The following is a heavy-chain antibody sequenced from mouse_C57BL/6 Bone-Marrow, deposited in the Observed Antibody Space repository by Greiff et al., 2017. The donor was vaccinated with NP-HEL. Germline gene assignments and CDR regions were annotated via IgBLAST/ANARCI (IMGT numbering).Heavy chain of an antibody. CDR3: TRAPYGGYFDV. CDR1: GFTFSSYA. CDR2: ISSGGDYI. Sequence: EVKLVESGEGLVKPGGSLKLSCAASGFTFSSYAMSWVRQTPEKRLEWVAYISSGGDYIYYADTVKGRFTISRDNARNTLYLQMSRLKSEDTAMYYCTRAPYGGYFDVWGTGTTVTVSS. J-gene: IGHJ1*03. V-gene: IGHV5-9-1*02. D-gene: IGHD2-10*02.